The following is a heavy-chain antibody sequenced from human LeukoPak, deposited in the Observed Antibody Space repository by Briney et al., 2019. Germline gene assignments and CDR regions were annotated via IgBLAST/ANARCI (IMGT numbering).Heavy chain of an antibody. CDR1: GGCFSGYY. Sequence: PSETLSLTCAVYGGCFSGYYWTWIRQPPGKGLEWIGEINHSGSTNYNPSLKSRVTISVDTSKKQFSLNLSSVTAADTAVYYCARVRSSGWYPFDYWGQGTLVTVSS. CDR2: INHSGST. V-gene: IGHV4-34*01. CDR3: ARVRSSGWYPFDY. J-gene: IGHJ4*02. D-gene: IGHD6-19*01.